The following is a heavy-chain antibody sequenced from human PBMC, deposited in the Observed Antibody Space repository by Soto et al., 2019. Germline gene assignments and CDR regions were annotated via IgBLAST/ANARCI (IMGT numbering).Heavy chain of an antibody. V-gene: IGHV6-1*01. J-gene: IGHJ5*01. CDR1: GDSVSTNSAT. Sequence: QIHLQQSGPGLVKPSQTLSLTCAISGDSVSTNSATWDWIRQSPSRGLEWLGRTYYRSNWYTDYAVSVKGRITFSTXTSHNQLSLQLNSVTPDDTAVYYCARLIGNSWLDSWGQGTLVTVSS. CDR3: ARLIGNSWLDS. CDR2: TYYRSNWYT. D-gene: IGHD2-8*01.